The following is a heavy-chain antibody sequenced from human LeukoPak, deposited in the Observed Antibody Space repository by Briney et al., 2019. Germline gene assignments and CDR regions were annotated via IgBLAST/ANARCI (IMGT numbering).Heavy chain of an antibody. CDR2: IIPILGIA. J-gene: IGHJ4*02. Sequence: SVKVSCKASGGTFSNYAISWVRQAPGQGLEWMGRIIPILGIANYAQKFQGRVTITADKSTSTAYMELSSLRSEDTAVYYCARGGGTVTPIFDYWGQGTLVTVSS. CDR3: ARGGGTVTPIFDY. D-gene: IGHD4-17*01. V-gene: IGHV1-69*04. CDR1: GGTFSNYA.